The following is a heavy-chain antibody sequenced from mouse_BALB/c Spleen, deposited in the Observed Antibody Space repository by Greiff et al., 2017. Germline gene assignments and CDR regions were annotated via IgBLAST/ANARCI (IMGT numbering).Heavy chain of an antibody. V-gene: IGHV1-54*01. CDR2: INPGSGGT. CDR3: ARWDGNYEIAY. J-gene: IGHJ3*01. D-gene: IGHD2-1*01. Sequence: QVHVKQSGAELVRPGTSVKVSCKASGYAFTNYLIEWVKQRPGQGLEWIGVINPGSGGTNYNEKFKGKATLTADKSSSTAYMQLSSLTSDDSAVYFCARWDGNYEIAYWGQGTLVTVSA. CDR1: GYAFTNYL.